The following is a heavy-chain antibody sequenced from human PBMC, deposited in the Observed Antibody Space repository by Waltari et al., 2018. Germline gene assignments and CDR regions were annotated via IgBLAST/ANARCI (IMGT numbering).Heavy chain of an antibody. CDR1: GGTFRRYA. V-gene: IGHV1-69*01. CDR2: INPIFGTA. CDR3: EAFGEPHRL. Sequence: QVQLVQSGAEVKKPGSSVQVPCKASGGTFRRYAISWVRQAPGQGLEWMGGINPIFGTANYAQKFQGRVTITADESTSTAYMELSSLRSEDTAVYYCEAFGEPHRLWGQGTLVTVSS. D-gene: IGHD3-10*01. J-gene: IGHJ4*02.